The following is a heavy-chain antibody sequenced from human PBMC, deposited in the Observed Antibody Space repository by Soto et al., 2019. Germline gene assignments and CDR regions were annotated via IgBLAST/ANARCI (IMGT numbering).Heavy chain of an antibody. D-gene: IGHD3-10*01. CDR2: VYSGGAT. J-gene: IGHJ4*02. V-gene: IGHV3-53*02. CDR1: GFSVSRNY. Sequence: QLVETGGGSIQPGTSLTLSCAASGFSVSRNYMTWVRQAPGKGLEWVSFVYSGGATFYADSVKGRFILSRDDSQNTMYLQMNNLRAEDTAVYYCARVPGRLWGRGTVVTVAS. CDR3: ARVPGRL.